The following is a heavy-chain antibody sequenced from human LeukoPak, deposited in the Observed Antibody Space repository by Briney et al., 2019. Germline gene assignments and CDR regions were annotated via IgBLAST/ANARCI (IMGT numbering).Heavy chain of an antibody. D-gene: IGHD3-10*01. CDR2: ISSSSSTI. V-gene: IGHV3-48*01. CDR1: GFTFSSYS. CDR3: ARETEYDAFDI. J-gene: IGHJ3*02. Sequence: PGGSLRLXCAASGFTFSSYSMDWVRQAPGKELEWVSYISSSSSTIYYADSVKGRFTISRDNAKNSLYLQMNSLRAEDTAVYYCARETEYDAFDIWGQGTMVTVSS.